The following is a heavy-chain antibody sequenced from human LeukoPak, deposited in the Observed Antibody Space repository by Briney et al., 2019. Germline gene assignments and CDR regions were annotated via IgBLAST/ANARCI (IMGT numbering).Heavy chain of an antibody. V-gene: IGHV3-7*01. Sequence: GGSLRLSCAASGFTFSSYGMHWVRQAPGKGLEWVANIKQDGSEKYYVDSVKGRFTISRDNAKNSLYLQMNSLRAEDTAVYYCARDLSASSGYYYYGMDVWGQGTTVTVSS. J-gene: IGHJ6*02. D-gene: IGHD3-22*01. CDR2: IKQDGSEK. CDR3: ARDLSASSGYYYYGMDV. CDR1: GFTFSSYG.